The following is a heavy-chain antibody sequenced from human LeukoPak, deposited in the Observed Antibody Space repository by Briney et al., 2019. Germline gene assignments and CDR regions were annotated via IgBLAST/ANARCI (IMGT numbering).Heavy chain of an antibody. CDR1: DHTFTTYG. D-gene: IGHD3-22*01. CDR2: ISAHNGNT. V-gene: IGHV1-18*04. Sequence: ASVKVSCKASDHTFTTYGISWVRQAPGQGLEWLGWISAHNGNTKYAQKFQGRFTMTTDTFRSTAYMELRSLRSDDTAVYYCARNRYYGSSGYPDFDYWGQGTLVTVSS. J-gene: IGHJ4*02. CDR3: ARNRYYGSSGYPDFDY.